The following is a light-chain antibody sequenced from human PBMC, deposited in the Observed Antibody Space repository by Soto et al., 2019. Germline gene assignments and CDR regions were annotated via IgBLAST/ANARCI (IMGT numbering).Light chain of an antibody. CDR3: QSYHISRSGVI. CDR1: SSNIGTGYD. CDR2: GNH. V-gene: IGLV1-40*01. J-gene: IGLJ2*01. Sequence: QSVLTQPPSVSGAPGQRVTISCTGSSSNIGTGYDVHWYQQLPGAAPKLLIHGNHNRASGVPDRFSGSRSGTSASLAITGLQPEDEADYYCQSYHISRSGVIFGGGTKLTVL.